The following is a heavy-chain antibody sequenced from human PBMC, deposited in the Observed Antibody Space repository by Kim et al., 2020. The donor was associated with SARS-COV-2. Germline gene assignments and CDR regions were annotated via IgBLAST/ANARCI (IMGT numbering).Heavy chain of an antibody. Sequence: GGSLRLSCAASGFTFSSYWMSWVRQAPGKGLEWVANIKQDGSEKYYVDSVKGRFTISRDNAKNSLYLQMNSLRAEDTAVYYCAREVVGATKEEYYYYGMDVWGQGTTVTVSS. D-gene: IGHD1-26*01. V-gene: IGHV3-7*01. CDR3: AREVVGATKEEYYYYGMDV. J-gene: IGHJ6*02. CDR2: IKQDGSEK. CDR1: GFTFSSYW.